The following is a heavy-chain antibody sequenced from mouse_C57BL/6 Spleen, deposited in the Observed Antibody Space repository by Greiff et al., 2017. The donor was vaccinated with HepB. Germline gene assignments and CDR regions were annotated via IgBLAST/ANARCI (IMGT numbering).Heavy chain of an antibody. J-gene: IGHJ2*01. Sequence: VQLQQSGAELVKPGASVKISCKASGYAFSSYWMNWVKQRPGKGLEWIGQIYPGDGDTNYNGKFKGKATLTADKSSSTAYMQLSSLTSEDSAVYFCASSPIYDGYCGYWGQGTTLTVSS. CDR1: GYAFSSYW. V-gene: IGHV1-80*01. D-gene: IGHD2-3*01. CDR3: ASSPIYDGYCGY. CDR2: IYPGDGDT.